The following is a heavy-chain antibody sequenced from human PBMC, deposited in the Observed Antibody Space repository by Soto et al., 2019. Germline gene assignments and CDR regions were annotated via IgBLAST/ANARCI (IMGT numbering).Heavy chain of an antibody. CDR2: IYYSGIT. Sequence: SETLSLTCTVSGGSISSYYCSWIRQPPWKGLEWIGYIYYSGITNYNPSLKSRVTISVDTSKNQFSLKLSSVTAADTAVYYCARAENYYDFWSGSRKWFDPLGQGTLVPVSP. V-gene: IGHV4-59*01. D-gene: IGHD3-3*01. CDR3: ARAENYYDFWSGSRKWFDP. J-gene: IGHJ5*02. CDR1: GGSISSYY.